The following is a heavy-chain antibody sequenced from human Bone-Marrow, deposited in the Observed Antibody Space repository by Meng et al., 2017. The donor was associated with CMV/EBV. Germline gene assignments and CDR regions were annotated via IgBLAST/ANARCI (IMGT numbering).Heavy chain of an antibody. V-gene: IGHV1-18*01. CDR1: GYTFTSYG. D-gene: IGHD3-10*01. J-gene: IGHJ6*02. Sequence: ASVKVSCKASGYTFTSYGISWVRQAPGQGLEWMGWISTYSDNTNYAQKFQGRVTMTTDTSTSTAYMELRSLRSDDTAVYYCARDLGGGFGEDLSRYYYAMVVWGQGTTVTVSS. CDR3: ARDLGGGFGEDLSRYYYAMVV. CDR2: ISTYSDNT.